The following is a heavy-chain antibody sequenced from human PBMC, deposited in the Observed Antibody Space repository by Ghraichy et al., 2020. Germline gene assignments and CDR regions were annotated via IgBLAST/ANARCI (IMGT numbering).Heavy chain of an antibody. CDR3: AKDRANCTGGGSGNSLGYYYYYGMDV. J-gene: IGHJ6*02. V-gene: IGHV3-23*01. CDR2: ISGSGGDT. CDR1: GFTCSSHA. D-gene: IGHD2-8*02. Sequence: GGSLRLSCAASGFTCSSHAMSWVRRAPGKGLEWVSTISGSGGDTRSADSVKGRFTISRDNSKNTLYLQMNSLRAEDTAVFYCAKDRANCTGGGSGNSLGYYYYYGMDVWGQGTTVTVSS.